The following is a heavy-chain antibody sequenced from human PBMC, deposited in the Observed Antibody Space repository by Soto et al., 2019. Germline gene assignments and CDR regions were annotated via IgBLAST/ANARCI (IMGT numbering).Heavy chain of an antibody. CDR2: IYWDDDK. V-gene: IGHV2-5*02. CDR3: AHARTIAVAGQDPRFDY. J-gene: IGHJ4*02. D-gene: IGHD6-19*01. Sequence: SGPTLVNPTQTLTLTCTFSGFSLSTSGVGVGWIRQPPGKALEWLALIYWDDDKRYSPSLKSRLTITKDTSKNQVVLTMTNMDPVDTATYYCAHARTIAVAGQDPRFDYWGQGTLVTVSS. CDR1: GFSLSTSGVG.